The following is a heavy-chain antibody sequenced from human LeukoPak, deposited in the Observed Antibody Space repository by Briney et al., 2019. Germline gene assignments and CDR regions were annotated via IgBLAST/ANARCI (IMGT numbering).Heavy chain of an antibody. V-gene: IGHV1-69*06. D-gene: IGHD4-17*01. Sequence: SVTVSCKASGYTFTSYGISWVRQAPGQGRGWMGGIIPIFGTANYTQKFQGRVTITADKLTSTAYMGLGSLRSEDTAVYHCARPTVTTNQYYMDVWGKGTTVTVSS. J-gene: IGHJ6*03. CDR1: GYTFTSYG. CDR3: ARPTVTTNQYYMDV. CDR2: IIPIFGTA.